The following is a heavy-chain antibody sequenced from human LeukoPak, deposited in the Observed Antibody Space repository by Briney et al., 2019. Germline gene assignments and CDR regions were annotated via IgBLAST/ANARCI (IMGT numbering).Heavy chain of an antibody. J-gene: IGHJ4*02. CDR3: AAHTYYYSSGSFGH. D-gene: IGHD3-10*01. V-gene: IGHV1-8*01. CDR1: GYSFTSYD. Sequence: ASVIVSCKASGYSFTSYDINWVRQATGQGREWKGWMNPSSGNTGYAQRLQGRVTMTRDTSTSTAYLELSSLTSDDTAVYYCAAHTYYYSSGSFGHWGQGTLVTVSS. CDR2: MNPSSGNT.